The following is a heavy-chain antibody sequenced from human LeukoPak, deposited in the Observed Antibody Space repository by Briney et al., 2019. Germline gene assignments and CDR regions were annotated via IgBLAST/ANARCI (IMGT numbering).Heavy chain of an antibody. CDR3: ARLEPRNSGSYYYYYYGMDV. Sequence: SQTLSLTCAVSGGSISSGGYYWSWIRQPPGKGLEWIGYIYYSGSTNYNPSLKSRVTISVDTSKNQFSLKLSSVTAADTAVYYCARLEPRNSGSYYYYYYGMDVWGQGTTVTVSS. J-gene: IGHJ6*02. CDR1: GGSISSGGYY. D-gene: IGHD1-26*01. CDR2: IYYSGST. V-gene: IGHV4-61*08.